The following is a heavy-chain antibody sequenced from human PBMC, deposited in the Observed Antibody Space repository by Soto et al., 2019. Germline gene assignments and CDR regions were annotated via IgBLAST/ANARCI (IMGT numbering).Heavy chain of an antibody. CDR3: MLGSGWKDFDY. CDR2: IYYSGST. Sequence: PSETLSLTCTVSGGSIISSSYYWGWIRQPPGKGLEWIGNIYYSGSTYYNPSLKSRVTISVDTSKNQFSLKLSSVTAADTAVYYCMLGSGWKDFDYWGQGTLVTVSS. J-gene: IGHJ4*02. D-gene: IGHD3-22*01. V-gene: IGHV4-39*01. CDR1: GGSIISSSYY.